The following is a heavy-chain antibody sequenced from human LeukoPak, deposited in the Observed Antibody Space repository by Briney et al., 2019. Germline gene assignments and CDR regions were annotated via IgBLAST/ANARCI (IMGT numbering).Heavy chain of an antibody. CDR3: AGYSEHYTVAFDI. CDR2: INPSGGST. CDR1: GYTFTGYY. V-gene: IGHV1-46*01. D-gene: IGHD3-16*02. Sequence: ASVKVSCKASGYTFTGYYMHWVRQAPGQGLEWMGIINPSGGSTSYAQKFQGRVTMTRDMSTSTVYMELSSLRSEDTAVYYCAGYSEHYTVAFDIWGQGTMVTVSS. J-gene: IGHJ3*02.